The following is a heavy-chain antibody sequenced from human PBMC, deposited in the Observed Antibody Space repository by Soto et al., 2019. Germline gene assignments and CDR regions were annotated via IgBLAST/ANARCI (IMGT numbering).Heavy chain of an antibody. J-gene: IGHJ6*02. V-gene: IGHV5-51*01. Sequence: GVLLKTSRQCSGYSITSYWIGRVRQMPGKGLEWMGIIYPGDSDTRYSPSFQGQVTISADKSISTAYLQWSSLKASDTAMYYCARQVGTLPRPTAGMDVWGQGTTVTVSS. CDR1: GYSITSYW. D-gene: IGHD4-4*01. CDR2: IYPGDSDT. CDR3: ARQVGTLPRPTAGMDV.